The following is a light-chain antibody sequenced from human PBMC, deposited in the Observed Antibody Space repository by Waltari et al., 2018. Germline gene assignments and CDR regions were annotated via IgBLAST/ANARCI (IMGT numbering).Light chain of an antibody. CDR3: QMYVRLPVT. J-gene: IGKJ1*01. CDR1: QSVGTY. CDR2: GAS. Sequence: EIVLTQSPGTLSLSPGERAALSCRASQSVGTYIAWYQQKPGQAPRLLIFGASNRATGIPDRFSGSGSGTDFSHTISRPEPEDFAVYYCQMYVRLPVTFGHGTRVEIK. V-gene: IGKV3-20*01.